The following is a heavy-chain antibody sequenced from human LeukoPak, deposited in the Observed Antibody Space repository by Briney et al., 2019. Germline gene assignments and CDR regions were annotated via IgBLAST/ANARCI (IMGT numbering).Heavy chain of an antibody. CDR2: IYYSGST. J-gene: IGHJ4*02. CDR1: GGSISSSSYH. V-gene: IGHV4-39*01. Sequence: PSETLSLTCTVSGGSISSSSYHWGWIRQPPGKGLEWIGSIYYSGSTYYNPSLKSRVTISVDASKNQFSLKLSSVTAADTAVYYCARHSIYSSSWYFGYWGQGTLVTVSS. CDR3: ARHSIYSSSWYFGY. D-gene: IGHD6-13*01.